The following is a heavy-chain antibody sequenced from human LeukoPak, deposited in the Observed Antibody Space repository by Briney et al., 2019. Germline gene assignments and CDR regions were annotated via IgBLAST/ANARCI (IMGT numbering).Heavy chain of an antibody. D-gene: IGHD3-3*01. CDR2: ISSSSSTI. J-gene: IGHJ3*02. Sequence: PGGSLRLSCAASGFTFSSYSMNWVRQAPGKGLEWVSYISSSSSTIYYADSVKGRFTISRDNAKNSLYLQMNSLRAEDTAVYYCARVWNYDFWSGSHGAFDTWGQGTMVTVSS. CDR3: ARVWNYDFWSGSHGAFDT. V-gene: IGHV3-48*01. CDR1: GFTFSSYS.